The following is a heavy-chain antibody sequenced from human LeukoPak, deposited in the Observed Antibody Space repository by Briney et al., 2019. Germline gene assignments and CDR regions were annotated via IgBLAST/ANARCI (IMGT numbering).Heavy chain of an antibody. CDR3: AREGLAVAGDPDDNYYGMDV. Sequence: ASVKVSCKASGYTFTTYDINWVRQATGQGLEWMGWINPNSGGTNYAQKFKGWVTMTRATSISTAYMEVTRLRSDDTAVYYCAREGLAVAGDPDDNYYGMDVWGQGTTVTVSS. V-gene: IGHV1-2*04. CDR1: GYTFTTYD. D-gene: IGHD6-19*01. J-gene: IGHJ6*02. CDR2: INPNSGGT.